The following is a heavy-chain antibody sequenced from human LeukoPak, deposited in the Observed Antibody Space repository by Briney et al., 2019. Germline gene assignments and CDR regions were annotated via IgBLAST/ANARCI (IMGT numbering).Heavy chain of an antibody. CDR1: GFTFSTYS. CDR3: VRGRGAGPGAHFDY. Sequence: GESLRLSCAASGFTFSTYSMNWLRLAPGKGLEWVSSISPDSNYKYYVDSVKGRFTISRDNAKNSLYLQMNSLRAEDAAAYYCVRGRGAGPGAHFDYWGQGTLVTVSS. V-gene: IGHV3-21*04. CDR2: ISPDSNYK. D-gene: IGHD3-10*01. J-gene: IGHJ4*02.